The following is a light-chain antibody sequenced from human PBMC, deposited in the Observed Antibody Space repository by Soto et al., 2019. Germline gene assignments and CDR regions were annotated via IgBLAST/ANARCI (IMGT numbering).Light chain of an antibody. Sequence: QSVLTQPASVSGSPGQSITISCTGTRSDIGAYNFVSWYQQHPGEVPKLMLYDVNVRPSGVSNRFSGSKSGNTASLTTSGLQAEDAADYYCTSWTTSNTMIFGGGTQLTVL. CDR3: TSWTTSNTMI. CDR2: DVN. J-gene: IGLJ2*01. CDR1: RSDIGAYNF. V-gene: IGLV2-14*03.